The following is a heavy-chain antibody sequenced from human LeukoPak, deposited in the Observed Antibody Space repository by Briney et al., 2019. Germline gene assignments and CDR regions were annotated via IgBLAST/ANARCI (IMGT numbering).Heavy chain of an antibody. CDR1: GFTFRRYA. CDR3: ARDRYASRSYVMDV. CDR2: VSYDGGNT. V-gene: IGHV3-30*04. Sequence: GGSLRLSCALSGFTFRRYAMHWVRQTPGRGLEWLAVVSYDGGNTYYAGSVRGRFTISRGNSRNTVFLQMNSLRPEDTAVYYCARDRYASRSYVMDVWGQGITVAVSS. J-gene: IGHJ6*02. D-gene: IGHD2-2*01.